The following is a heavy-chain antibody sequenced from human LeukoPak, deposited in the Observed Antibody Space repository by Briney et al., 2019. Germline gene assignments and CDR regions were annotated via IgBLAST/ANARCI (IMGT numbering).Heavy chain of an antibody. CDR1: GFTFSDYY. Sequence: GGSLRLSCAASGFTFSDYYMSWIRQAPGKGLEWVSYISSSGSTIYYADSVKGRFTISRDNAKNSLYLQVNSLRAEDTAVYYCARAERELLEEYFQHWGQGTLVTVSS. V-gene: IGHV3-11*01. CDR2: ISSSGSTI. CDR3: ARAERELLEEYFQH. J-gene: IGHJ1*01. D-gene: IGHD1-26*01.